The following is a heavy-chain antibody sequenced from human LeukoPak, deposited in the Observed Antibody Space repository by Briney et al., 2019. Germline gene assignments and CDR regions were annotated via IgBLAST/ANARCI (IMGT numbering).Heavy chain of an antibody. CDR1: GGSISSYY. V-gene: IGHV4-59*08. CDR3: ASGSIAAAGGSDY. D-gene: IGHD6-13*01. J-gene: IGHJ4*02. CDR2: IYYSGST. Sequence: PSETLSLTCTVSGGSISSYYWSWIRQPPGKGLEWIGYIYYSGSTNCNPSLKSRVTISVDTSKNQFSLKLSSVTAADTAVYYCASGSIAAAGGSDYWGQGTLVTVSS.